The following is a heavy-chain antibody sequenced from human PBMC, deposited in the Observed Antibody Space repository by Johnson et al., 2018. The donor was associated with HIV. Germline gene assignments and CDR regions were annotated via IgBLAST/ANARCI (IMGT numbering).Heavy chain of an antibody. CDR1: GFTVSSNY. V-gene: IGHV3-53*01. J-gene: IGHJ3*02. Sequence: MLLVESGGGLIQPGGSLRLSCAASGFTVSSNYMSWVRQAPGKGLEWVSVIYSGGSTYYADSVKGRFTISRDISKNTLYLQMNSLRAEDTAVYYCARERWSGELPVAFDIWGQGTMVTVSS. CDR3: ARERWSGELPVAFDI. CDR2: IYSGGST. D-gene: IGHD1-26*01.